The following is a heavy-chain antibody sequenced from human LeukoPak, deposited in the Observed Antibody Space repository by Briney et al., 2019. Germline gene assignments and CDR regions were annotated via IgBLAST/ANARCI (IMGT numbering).Heavy chain of an antibody. V-gene: IGHV3-30*02. Sequence: GGSLRLSCAASGFTFSSYGMHWVRQAPGKGLEWVAFIRYDGSNKYYADSVKGRFTISRDNAKNSLYLQMNSLRAEDTAVYYCARTTYYDFWSGSINWFDPWGQGTLVTASS. CDR1: GFTFSSYG. D-gene: IGHD3-3*01. CDR2: IRYDGSNK. CDR3: ARTTYYDFWSGSINWFDP. J-gene: IGHJ5*02.